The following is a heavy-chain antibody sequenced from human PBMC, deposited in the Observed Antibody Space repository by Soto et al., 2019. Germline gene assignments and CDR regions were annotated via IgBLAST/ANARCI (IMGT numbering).Heavy chain of an antibody. V-gene: IGHV3-49*03. Sequence: GGSLRLSCTASGFTFGDYAMSWFRQAPGKGLEWVGFIRSKAYGGTTEYAASVKGRFTISRDDSKSIAYLQMNSLKTEDTAVYYCTRVSRAYYYYDSSGPNDYWGQGTLVTVSS. CDR2: IRSKAYGGTT. CDR1: GFTFGDYA. CDR3: TRVSRAYYYYDSSGPNDY. D-gene: IGHD3-22*01. J-gene: IGHJ4*02.